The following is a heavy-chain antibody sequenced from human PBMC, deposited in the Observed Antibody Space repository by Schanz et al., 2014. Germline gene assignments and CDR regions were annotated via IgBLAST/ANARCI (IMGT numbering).Heavy chain of an antibody. J-gene: IGHJ5*02. Sequence: QEQLVQSGAEVKKPGSSMKVSCKASGGTFSSDTFSWVRQAPGQGLEWMGRIVPIAGITNYAQRFQGRVTITADKSSDTAYMELSSLRSEDTAVYYCAREVGLYDRGWFAPWGQGTLVTVSS. V-gene: IGHV1-69*08. D-gene: IGHD3-22*01. CDR2: IVPIAGIT. CDR3: AREVGLYDRGWFAP. CDR1: GGTFSSDT.